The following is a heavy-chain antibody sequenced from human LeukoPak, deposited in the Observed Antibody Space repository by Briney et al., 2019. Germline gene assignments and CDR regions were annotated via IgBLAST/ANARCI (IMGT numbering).Heavy chain of an antibody. CDR3: ARDHTLDY. Sequence: GGSLRLSCAASGFSVSNNYMSWVRQAPGKGLEWVSSIYSGGSTYYANSVKGRFTISRDNSRNTLYLQMNSLRAEDTAVYYCARDHTLDYWGQGTLVTVSS. J-gene: IGHJ4*02. CDR2: IYSGGST. V-gene: IGHV3-66*02. CDR1: GFSVSNNY. D-gene: IGHD2-15*01.